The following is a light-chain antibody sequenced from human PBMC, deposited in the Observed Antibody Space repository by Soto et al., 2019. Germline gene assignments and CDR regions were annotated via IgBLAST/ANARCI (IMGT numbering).Light chain of an antibody. CDR3: QQFDTSPWT. Sequence: EIVLTQSPGTLSLSPGERATLSCRASQSISSSHLAWYQQNPGQAPRLLIYGASTRATGIPGRFSGSGSETDVTLTISRLEPEDFAVYYCQQFDTSPWTFGQGTKVEIK. J-gene: IGKJ1*01. V-gene: IGKV3-20*01. CDR1: QSISSSH. CDR2: GAS.